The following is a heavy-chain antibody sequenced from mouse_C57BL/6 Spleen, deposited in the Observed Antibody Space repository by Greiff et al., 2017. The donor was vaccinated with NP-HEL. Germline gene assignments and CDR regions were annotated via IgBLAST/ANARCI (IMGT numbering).Heavy chain of an antibody. J-gene: IGHJ2*01. CDR3: ARGGIFFDY. CDR1: GYSITSGYY. CDR2: ISYDGSN. V-gene: IGHV3-6*01. Sequence: EVKLVESGPGLVKPSQSLSLTCSVTGYSITSGYYWNWIRQFPGNKLEWMGYISYDGSNNYNPSLKNRISITRDTSKNQFFLKLNSVTTEDTATYYCARGGIFFDYWGQGTTLTASS.